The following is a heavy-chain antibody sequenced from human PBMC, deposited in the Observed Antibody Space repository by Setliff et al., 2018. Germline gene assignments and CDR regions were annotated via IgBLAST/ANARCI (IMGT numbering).Heavy chain of an antibody. CDR2: IYHSGDS. Sequence: PSETLSLTCIVYGESFSNNYWSWIRQPPGKGLEWIASIYHSGDSYYNPSLKSRVTISLDTSKNQFSLILSSVTAADTAVYFSVRGRLRGSCSGPSCTYDPFGIWGQGTTVTVSS. J-gene: IGHJ3*02. CDR1: GESFSNNY. D-gene: IGHD2-2*01. CDR3: VRGRLRGSCSGPSCTYDPFGI. V-gene: IGHV4-34*01.